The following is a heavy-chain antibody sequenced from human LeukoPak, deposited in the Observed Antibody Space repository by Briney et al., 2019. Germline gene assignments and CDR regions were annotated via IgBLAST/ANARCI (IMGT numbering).Heavy chain of an antibody. CDR1: GYTFTAYY. V-gene: IGHV1-2*02. J-gene: IGHJ4*02. CDR2: INPNKGGT. D-gene: IGHD5-12*01. CDR3: ARSYVDIVATTPAQFDY. Sequence: VASVKVSCKASGYTFTAYYIQWVRQAPEQGLEWMGWINPNKGGTNYAQKFQGRVTMTRDTSISTAYMELSRLRSDDTAVYYCARSYVDIVATTPAQFDYWGQGTLVTVSS.